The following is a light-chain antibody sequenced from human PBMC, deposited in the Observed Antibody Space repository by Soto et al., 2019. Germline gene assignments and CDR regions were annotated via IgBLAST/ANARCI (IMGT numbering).Light chain of an antibody. CDR2: DVS. Sequence: QSALTQPASVSGSPGQSITISCTGTSRDVGGYNYVSWYQQHPGKAPELMIHDVSNRPSGVSNRFSGSKSGNTASLTISGLQDEDEAEYYCISYTSSSLYVFGTGTKLTVL. CDR3: ISYTSSSLYV. CDR1: SRDVGGYNY. V-gene: IGLV2-14*01. J-gene: IGLJ1*01.